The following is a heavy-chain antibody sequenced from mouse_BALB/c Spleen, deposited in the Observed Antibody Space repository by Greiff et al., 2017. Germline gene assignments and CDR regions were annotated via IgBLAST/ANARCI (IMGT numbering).Heavy chain of an antibody. J-gene: IGHJ3*01. V-gene: IGHV14-3*02. CDR1: GFNIKDTY. CDR3: ARNLAY. Sequence: EVKLQESGAELVKPGASVKLSCTASGFNIKDTYMHWVKQRPEQGLEWIGRIDPANGNTKYDPKFQGKATITADTSSNTAYLQLSSLTSEDTAVYYCARNLAYWGQGTLVTVSA. CDR2: IDPANGNT.